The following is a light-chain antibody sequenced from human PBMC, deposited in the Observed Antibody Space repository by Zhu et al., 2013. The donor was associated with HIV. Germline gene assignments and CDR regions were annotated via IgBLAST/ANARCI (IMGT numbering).Light chain of an antibody. CDR1: QSVSSSY. J-gene: IGKJ1*01. V-gene: IGKV3-20*01. CDR2: GAS. CDR3: QQYGGSPRT. Sequence: EIVLTQSPGTLSLSPGERATLSCRASQSVSSSYLAWYQQKPGQAPRLLIYGASIRATGIPDRFSGSGSGTDFTLTISRLEPEDFAVYYCQQYGGSPRTFGQGTTVEIK.